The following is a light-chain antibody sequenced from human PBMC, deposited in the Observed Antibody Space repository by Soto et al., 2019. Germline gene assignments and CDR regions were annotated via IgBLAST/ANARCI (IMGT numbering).Light chain of an antibody. J-gene: IGKJ5*01. Sequence: EIVMTQSPGTLSVSPGESATLSCRASQSVGSNLAWYQQRPGQTPRLLIYGASTRGTGIPARFSGSGSGTDFTLTISSLEPEDFAVYYCQQRSNWPPITFGQGTRLEIK. CDR3: QQRSNWPPIT. V-gene: IGKV3-15*01. CDR2: GAS. CDR1: QSVGSN.